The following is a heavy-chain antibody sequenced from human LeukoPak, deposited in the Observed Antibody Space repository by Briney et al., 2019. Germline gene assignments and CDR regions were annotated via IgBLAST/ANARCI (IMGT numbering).Heavy chain of an antibody. J-gene: IGHJ6*02. Sequence: GGSLRLSCAASGFTFDDYAMHWVRQAPGKGLEWVSGISWNCGSIGYADSVKGRFTISRDNAKNSLYLQMNSLRAEDTAVYYCARDRSPRPGIVNYGMDVWGQGTTVTVSS. CDR3: ARDRSPRPGIVNYGMDV. V-gene: IGHV3-9*01. CDR2: ISWNCGSI. D-gene: IGHD2-15*01. CDR1: GFTFDDYA.